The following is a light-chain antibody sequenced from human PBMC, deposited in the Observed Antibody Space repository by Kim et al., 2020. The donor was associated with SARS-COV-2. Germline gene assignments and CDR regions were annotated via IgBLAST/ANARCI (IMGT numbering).Light chain of an antibody. J-gene: IGKJ2*01. CDR2: AVS. V-gene: IGKV1-27*01. CDR3: QTYDTVPYN. Sequence: FASVGDRVTCTCRASQAIRKYVAWYQQKPGKIPKLLIHAVSTLQSGVPSRFSGGGSGTDFTLTIRGLQPEDVATYYCQTYDTVPYNFGQETKLEI. CDR1: QAIRKY.